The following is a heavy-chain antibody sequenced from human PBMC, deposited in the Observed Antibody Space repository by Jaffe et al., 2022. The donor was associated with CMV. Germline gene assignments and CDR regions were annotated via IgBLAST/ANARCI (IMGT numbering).Heavy chain of an antibody. CDR1: GGSISSRSYF. D-gene: IGHD3-9*01. CDR3: ARCKTDILQYFDPVEDRNVFHHDYYMDV. Sequence: QLQLQESGPGLVKPSETLSLTCTVSGGSISSRSYFWGWIRQPPGKGLEWIGTIDYNGITYYNPSLKSRVTISVETSKNQFSLKLSSVTAADTAVYYCARCKTDILQYFDPVEDRNVFHHDYYMDVWGKGTTVTVSS. CDR2: IDYNGIT. J-gene: IGHJ6*03. V-gene: IGHV4-39*01.